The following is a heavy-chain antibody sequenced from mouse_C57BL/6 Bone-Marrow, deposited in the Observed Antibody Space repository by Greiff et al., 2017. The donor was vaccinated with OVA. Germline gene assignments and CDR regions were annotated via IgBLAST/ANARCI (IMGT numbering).Heavy chain of an antibody. D-gene: IGHD3-3*01. CDR1: GFTFSSYT. CDR2: ISGGGGNT. J-gene: IGHJ4*01. CDR3: ARHRDGYAMDY. V-gene: IGHV5-9*01. Sequence: EVMLVESGGGLVKPGGSLKLSCAASGFTFSSYTMSWVRQTPEKRLEWVATISGGGGNTYYPDSVKGRVTISRDNAKNTLYLQMSSRRSEDTALYYCARHRDGYAMDYWGQGTSVTVSS.